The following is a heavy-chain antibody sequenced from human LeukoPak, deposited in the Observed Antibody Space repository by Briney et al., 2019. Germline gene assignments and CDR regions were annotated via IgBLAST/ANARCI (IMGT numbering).Heavy chain of an antibody. CDR2: INSDGSST. CDR1: GFTFSSYW. Sequence: QPGGSLRLSCAASGFTFSSYWMHWVRQAPGKGLVWVSRINSDGSSTSYADSVKGRFTISRDNAKNTLYLQMNSLRAEDTAVYYCARGRITMIVGYYYYMDVWGKGTTVTISS. CDR3: ARGRITMIVGYYYYMDV. V-gene: IGHV3-74*01. D-gene: IGHD3-22*01. J-gene: IGHJ6*03.